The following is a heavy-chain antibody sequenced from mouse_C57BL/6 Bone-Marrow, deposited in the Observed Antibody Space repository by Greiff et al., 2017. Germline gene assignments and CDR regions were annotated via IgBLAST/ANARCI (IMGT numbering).Heavy chain of an antibody. Sequence: EVKLMESVAGLVKPGGSLKLSCAASGFTFSSYAMSWVRQTPETRLEWVAYISSGGDYIYYADTVKGRFTISRDNARNTLYLQMSSLKSEDTAMXYCTRRGLWPHYYAMDYWGQGTSVTVSS. V-gene: IGHV5-9-1*02. D-gene: IGHD1-1*02. J-gene: IGHJ4*01. CDR2: ISSGGDYI. CDR1: GFTFSSYA. CDR3: TRRGLWPHYYAMDY.